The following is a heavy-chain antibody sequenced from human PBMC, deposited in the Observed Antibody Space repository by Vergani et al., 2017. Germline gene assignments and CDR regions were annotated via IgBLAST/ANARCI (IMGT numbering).Heavy chain of an antibody. V-gene: IGHV3-72*01. Sequence: EVQVVESGGGLVQPGGSLRLSCAASGFIFSDHYMDWVRQAPGKGLEWVGRIRNKANDYTTQYAASVKGRFTISRDDSKSYLYLQMNSLQTEDPALYYCVRVKGSNWNDHLYDIWGQGTLVTVSS. CDR1: GFIFSDHY. D-gene: IGHD1-1*01. J-gene: IGHJ3*02. CDR2: IRNKANDYTT. CDR3: VRVKGSNWNDHLYDI.